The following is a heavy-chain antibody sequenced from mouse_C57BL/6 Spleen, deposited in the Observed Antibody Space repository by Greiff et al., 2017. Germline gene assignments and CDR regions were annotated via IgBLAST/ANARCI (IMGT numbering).Heavy chain of an antibody. Sequence: QVQLKQPGTELVKPGASVKLSCKASGYTFTSYWMHWVKQRPGQGLEWIGNINPSNGGTNYNEKFKSKATLTVDKSSSTAYMQLSGVTAGDSAVYYCAREAIYYGNLQYAMDYWGQGTSVTVSS. D-gene: IGHD2-1*01. J-gene: IGHJ4*01. CDR2: INPSNGGT. V-gene: IGHV1-53*01. CDR3: AREAIYYGNLQYAMDY. CDR1: GYTFTSYW.